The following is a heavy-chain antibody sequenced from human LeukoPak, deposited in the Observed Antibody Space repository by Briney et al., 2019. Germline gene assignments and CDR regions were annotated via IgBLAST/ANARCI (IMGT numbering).Heavy chain of an antibody. CDR2: IHYSGST. J-gene: IGHJ6*02. D-gene: IGHD6-19*01. CDR3: ARHRSSSGWYGNYYYYGMDV. CDR1: GGSISSGSYY. V-gene: IGHV4-61*01. Sequence: PSETLSLTCTVSGGSISSGSYYWSWIRQAPGKGLEWIGYIHYSGSTNYNPSLKSRVTISIDTSKNQFSLKLSSVTAADTAVYYCARHRSSSGWYGNYYYYGMDVWGQGTTVTVSS.